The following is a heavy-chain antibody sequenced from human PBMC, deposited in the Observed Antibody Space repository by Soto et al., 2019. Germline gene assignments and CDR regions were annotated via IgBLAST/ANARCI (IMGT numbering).Heavy chain of an antibody. V-gene: IGHV4-59*08. CDR3: ARHGMRYYYDSSDYYALDV. Sequence: QVQLQESGPGLVKPSETLSLTCTVSDGSISSYHWSWIRQPPGKGLEWIGYISYSGSTKYNPSLTSRVTMSVDTSKNQFSMKLTSVTAADTAVYYCARHGMRYYYDSSDYYALDVWGQGTTVTVSS. CDR1: DGSISSYH. CDR2: ISYSGST. D-gene: IGHD3-22*01. J-gene: IGHJ6*02.